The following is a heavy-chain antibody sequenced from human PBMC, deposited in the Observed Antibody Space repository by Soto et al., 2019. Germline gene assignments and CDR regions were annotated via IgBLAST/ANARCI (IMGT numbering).Heavy chain of an antibody. CDR1: GFTFSNAW. J-gene: IGHJ3*02. Sequence: LRLSCAASGFTFSNAWMSWVRQAPGKGLEWVGRIKSKTDGGTTDYAAPVKGRFTISRDDSKNTLYLQMNSLKTEDTAVYYCTSRITMIVVVIWDAFDIWGQGTMVT. D-gene: IGHD3-22*01. V-gene: IGHV3-15*01. CDR2: IKSKTDGGTT. CDR3: TSRITMIVVVIWDAFDI.